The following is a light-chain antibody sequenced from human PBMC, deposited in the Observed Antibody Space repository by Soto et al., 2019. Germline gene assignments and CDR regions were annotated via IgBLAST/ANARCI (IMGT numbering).Light chain of an antibody. CDR2: GAS. CDR3: QQYNNWPPLT. Sequence: IVMTQSPATLSVSPGERANLSCRASQSVGTKLAWYQQTPGQAPRLLIYGASNRATGVPARISGSVSGTEFTLTIASLQSEDFAVYYCQQYNNWPPLTFGGGTKVEIK. CDR1: QSVGTK. J-gene: IGKJ4*01. V-gene: IGKV3-15*01.